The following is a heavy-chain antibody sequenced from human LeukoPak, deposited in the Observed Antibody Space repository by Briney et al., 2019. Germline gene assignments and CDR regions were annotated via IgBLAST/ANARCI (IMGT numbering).Heavy chain of an antibody. D-gene: IGHD4-17*01. CDR2: FDPEYGDT. J-gene: IGHJ4*02. CDR3: SASPFTVTTNFDY. CDR1: GYTLPQLS. V-gene: IGHV1-24*01. Sequence: ASVNVSFKVSGYTLPQLSMHGVRQAPGKGREGGGEFDPEYGDTIYAQKFQGRVTMTGDTSTDTAYLKLSSLTTEDTAVYYFSASPFTVTTNFDYWGQGTLVSVSS.